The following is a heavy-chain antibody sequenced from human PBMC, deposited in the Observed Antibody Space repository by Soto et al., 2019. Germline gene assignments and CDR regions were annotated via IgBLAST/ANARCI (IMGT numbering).Heavy chain of an antibody. J-gene: IGHJ4*02. CDR2: INPSGGST. Sequence: QVQLVQSGAEVKKPGASVKVSCKASGYTFTSYYLHWVRQAPGQGLEWLGIINPSGGSTSYAQKFQVRVTMTRDTSTSKVYMELSSLRSEDTAVYYWARELLFPDYRAGGSSHSFDYWGQGTLVTVSS. CDR1: GYTFTSYY. V-gene: IGHV1-46*01. D-gene: IGHD6-6*01. CDR3: ARELLFPDYRAGGSSHSFDY.